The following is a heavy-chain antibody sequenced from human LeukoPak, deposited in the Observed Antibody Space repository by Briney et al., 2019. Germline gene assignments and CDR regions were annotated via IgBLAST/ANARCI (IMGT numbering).Heavy chain of an antibody. CDR1: GFTFSSYW. Sequence: GGSLRLSCAASGFTFSSYWMHWVRQAPGKGLVWVSRINSDGSTTSHADSVKGRFTISRDNAKNTLFLQMNSLRAEDTAVSYCARGGTSSWYGSWGQGTLVTVYS. D-gene: IGHD2-2*01. CDR3: ARGGTSSWYGS. V-gene: IGHV3-74*01. CDR2: INSDGSTT. J-gene: IGHJ5*01.